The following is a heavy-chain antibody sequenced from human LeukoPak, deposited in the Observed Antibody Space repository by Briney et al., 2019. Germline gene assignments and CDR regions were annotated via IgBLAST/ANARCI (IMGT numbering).Heavy chain of an antibody. Sequence: SETLSLTCAVSGYSISSGYYWGWIRQPPGRGLEWIGSIYHSGITHFKPSLRSRVTISIDTSKNQLTLKVNSVTAADTAVYYCARNMATVVRVDSWGQGTLVIVSS. V-gene: IGHV4-38-2*01. CDR2: IYHSGIT. CDR1: GYSISSGYY. D-gene: IGHD3-10*01. CDR3: ARNMATVVRVDS. J-gene: IGHJ5*01.